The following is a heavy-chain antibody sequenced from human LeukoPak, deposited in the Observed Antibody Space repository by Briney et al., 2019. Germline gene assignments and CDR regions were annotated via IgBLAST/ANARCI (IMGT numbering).Heavy chain of an antibody. CDR2: IYYSGST. D-gene: IGHD3-16*01. Sequence: SETLSLTCTVSGDSISSHYWTWIRQPPGKGLEWIGYIYYSGSTYYNPSLKSRVTISVDTSKNQFSLKLSSVTAADTAVYYCAKDDQRLGFDYWGQGTLVTVSS. CDR3: AKDDQRLGFDY. V-gene: IGHV4-59*11. J-gene: IGHJ4*02. CDR1: GDSISSHY.